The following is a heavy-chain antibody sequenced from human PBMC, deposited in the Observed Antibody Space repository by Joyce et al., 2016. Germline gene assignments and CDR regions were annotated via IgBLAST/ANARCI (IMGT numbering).Heavy chain of an antibody. Sequence: EVQLVQSGAEVKKPGESLKISCKGSGYTFTSYWIAWVRQMPGKGLEWMGISYPGDSDTKYSPSFEGQVTISADKSITTAYLQWSSLKASDTAVYYCARGDYWSGYPDYWGQGTLVTVSS. V-gene: IGHV5-51*03. CDR2: SYPGDSDT. CDR1: GYTFTSYW. D-gene: IGHD3-3*01. CDR3: ARGDYWSGYPDY. J-gene: IGHJ4*02.